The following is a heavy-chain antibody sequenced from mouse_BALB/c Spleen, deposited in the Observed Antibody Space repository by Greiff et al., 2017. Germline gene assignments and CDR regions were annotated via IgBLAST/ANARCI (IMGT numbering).Heavy chain of an antibody. CDR1: GYTFTSYW. Sequence: QVQLQQSGAELAKPGASVKMSCKASGYTFTSYWMHWVKQRPGQGLEWIGYINPSTGYTEYNQKFKDKATLTADKSSSTAYMQLSSLTSEDSAVYYCAPYGSSSYYFDYWGQGTTLTVSS. CDR3: APYGSSSYYFDY. V-gene: IGHV1-7*01. CDR2: INPSTGYT. D-gene: IGHD1-1*01. J-gene: IGHJ2*01.